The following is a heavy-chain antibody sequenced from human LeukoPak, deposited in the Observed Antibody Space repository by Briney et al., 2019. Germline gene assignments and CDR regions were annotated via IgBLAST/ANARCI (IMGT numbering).Heavy chain of an antibody. D-gene: IGHD3-10*01. CDR1: GDSVSSNSAA. CDR3: ARATWEVTTVRGKSYYYYGMDV. J-gene: IGHJ6*02. V-gene: IGHV6-1*01. Sequence: SQTLSLTCAISGDSVSSNSAAWNWIRQSPSRGLEWLGRTYYRYKWYNDYAVSVKSRITINPDTSKNQFSLQLNSVTPEDTAVYYCARATWEVTTVRGKSYYYYGMDVWGQGTTVTVSS. CDR2: TYYRYKWYN.